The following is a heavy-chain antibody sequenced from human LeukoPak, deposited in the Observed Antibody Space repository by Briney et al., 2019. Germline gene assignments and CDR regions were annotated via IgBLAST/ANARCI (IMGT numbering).Heavy chain of an antibody. Sequence: ASVKVSCKASGYTFTGYYMHWVRQAPGQGLEWMGWINPNSGGTNYAQKFQGRVTMTEDTSTDTAYMELSSLRSEDTAVYYCATATPHYCDSRAFDYWGQGTLVTVSS. D-gene: IGHD3-22*01. CDR2: INPNSGGT. V-gene: IGHV1-2*02. CDR3: ATATPHYCDSRAFDY. J-gene: IGHJ4*02. CDR1: GYTFTGYY.